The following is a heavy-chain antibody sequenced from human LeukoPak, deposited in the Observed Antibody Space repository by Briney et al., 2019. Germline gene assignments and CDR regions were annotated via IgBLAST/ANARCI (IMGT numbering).Heavy chain of an antibody. CDR3: AITYSSSWYDGQFDY. D-gene: IGHD6-13*01. J-gene: IGHJ4*02. CDR1: GGSISSYY. Sequence: PSETLSLTCTVSGGSISSYYWRWIRQPAGKGLEWIGRIYTSGSTNYNPSLKSRVTMSVDTSKNQFSLKLSSVTAADAAVYYCAITYSSSWYDGQFDYWGRGTVVTVSS. V-gene: IGHV4-4*07. CDR2: IYTSGST.